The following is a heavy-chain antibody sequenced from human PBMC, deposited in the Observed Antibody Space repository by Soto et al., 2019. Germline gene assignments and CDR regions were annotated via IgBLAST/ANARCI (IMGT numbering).Heavy chain of an antibody. CDR3: VRGGHGSGSYLGSY. V-gene: IGHV3-7*03. Sequence: EVQLVESGGGLAQPGGSLRLSCVASGFTFTTYWMSWVRQAPGKGLEWVANIRQDGGAQYYVDSVKGRFTISRDNAKNSVYLQTDSLRAEDTALYYCVRGGHGSGSYLGSYWGQGILVTVSS. J-gene: IGHJ4*02. D-gene: IGHD3-10*01. CDR1: GFTFTTYW. CDR2: IRQDGGAQ.